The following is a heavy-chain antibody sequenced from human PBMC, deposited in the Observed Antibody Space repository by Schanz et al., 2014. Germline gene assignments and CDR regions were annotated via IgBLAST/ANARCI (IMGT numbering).Heavy chain of an antibody. CDR3: ARGWGYDALTGYVF. D-gene: IGHD3-9*01. CDR2: ISGYNGNT. J-gene: IGHJ4*02. CDR1: GYTFTRSG. V-gene: IGHV1-18*01. Sequence: QVKLVQSGGEVKTPGASVKVSCKASGYTFTRSGISWLRQAPGQGLEWMGYISGYNGNTNYAPKVQDRVTMTTDTSTSTAYMELRSLRSDDTAVYYCARGWGYDALTGYVFWGQGTLVTVSS.